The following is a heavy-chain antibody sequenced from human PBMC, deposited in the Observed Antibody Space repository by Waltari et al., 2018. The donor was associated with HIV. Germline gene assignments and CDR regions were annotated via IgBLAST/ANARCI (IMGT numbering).Heavy chain of an antibody. CDR3: ARVLSAGGVRWFDP. CDR2: IYYSGST. D-gene: IGHD3-16*01. Sequence: QVQLQESGPGLVKPSQTLSLTCTVSGGSISSGGYYWSWIRQHPGKGLEWIGYIYYSGSTYYNPSLKSRVTISVDTSKNQFSLKLSSGTAADTAVYYCARVLSAGGVRWFDPWGQGTLVTVSS. CDR1: GGSISSGGYY. J-gene: IGHJ5*02. V-gene: IGHV4-31*03.